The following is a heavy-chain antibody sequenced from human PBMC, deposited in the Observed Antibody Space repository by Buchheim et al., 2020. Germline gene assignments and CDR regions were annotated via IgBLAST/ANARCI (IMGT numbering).Heavy chain of an antibody. J-gene: IGHJ4*02. V-gene: IGHV3-33*01. CDR3: ARDGYNWNDVVYYFDY. Sequence: QVQLVESGGGVVQPGRSLRLSCAASGFTFSSYGMHWVRQAPGKGLEWVAVIWYDGSNKYYADSVKGRFTISRDNSKNTLYLQMNSLRAEDTAVYYCARDGYNWNDVVYYFDYWGQGTL. CDR2: IWYDGSNK. CDR1: GFTFSSYG. D-gene: IGHD1-1*01.